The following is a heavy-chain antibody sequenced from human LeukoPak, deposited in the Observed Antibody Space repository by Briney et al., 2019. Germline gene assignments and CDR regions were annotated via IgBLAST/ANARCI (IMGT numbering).Heavy chain of an antibody. V-gene: IGHV1-69*04. CDR3: ARAYDYGDKTDC. Sequence: SVKVSCRASGGTFSSYAISWVRQAPGQGLEWMGRIIPILGIANYAQKFQGRVTITADKSTSTAYMELSSLRSEDTAVYSCARAYDYGDKTDCWGQGTLVTVSS. D-gene: IGHD4-17*01. CDR1: GGTFSSYA. J-gene: IGHJ4*02. CDR2: IIPILGIA.